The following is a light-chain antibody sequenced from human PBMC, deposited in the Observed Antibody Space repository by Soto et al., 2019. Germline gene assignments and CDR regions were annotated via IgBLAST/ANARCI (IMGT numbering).Light chain of an antibody. CDR3: QHYVTSLTT. CDR1: QSVSSSY. Sequence: EIVLTQSPGTLSLSPGERATLSCRASQSVSSSYLAWYQQKPGQAPRLLLSGISKRATGIPDRFSGGWSGTDFTLTISRLEPEDVAVYYCQHYVTSLTTLGQGTKVDIK. J-gene: IGKJ1*01. V-gene: IGKV3-20*01. CDR2: GIS.